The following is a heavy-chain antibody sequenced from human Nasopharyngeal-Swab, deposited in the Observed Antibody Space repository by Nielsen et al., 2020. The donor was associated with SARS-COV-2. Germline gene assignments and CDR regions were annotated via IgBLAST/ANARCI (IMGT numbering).Heavy chain of an antibody. J-gene: IGHJ6*03. CDR3: ARDPGTLYYYYYMDV. Sequence: WIRQAPGKGLEWIGYIYYSGSTNHNPSLKSRVNISVDRSKTQFYLKLNSVTAADTAVYFCARDPGTLYYYYYMDVWGKGTTVTVSS. V-gene: IGHV4-59*01. CDR2: IYYSGST.